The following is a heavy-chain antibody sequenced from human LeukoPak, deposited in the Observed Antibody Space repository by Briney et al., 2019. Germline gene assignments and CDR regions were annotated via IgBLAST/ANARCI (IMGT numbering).Heavy chain of an antibody. Sequence: ASVKVSCKASGGTFSSYAISWVRQSPGQGLEWMGWISAYNGNTNYAQKLQGRVTMTTDTSTSTAYMELRSLRSDDTAVYYCALDSSNWFDPWGQGTLVTVSS. CDR2: ISAYNGNT. D-gene: IGHD2-2*03. J-gene: IGHJ5*02. CDR1: GGTFSSYA. V-gene: IGHV1-18*01. CDR3: ALDSSNWFDP.